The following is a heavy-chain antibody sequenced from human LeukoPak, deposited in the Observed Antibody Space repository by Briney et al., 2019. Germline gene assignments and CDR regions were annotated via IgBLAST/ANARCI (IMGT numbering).Heavy chain of an antibody. Sequence: GGSLRLSCAASGFTFSSYGMHWVRQAPGKGLEWVAFIRYDGSNKYYADSVKGRFTISRDNSKNTLYLQMNSLRAEDTAVYYCAKDEYSSGWYVDAFDIWGQGTMVTVSS. CDR2: IRYDGSNK. J-gene: IGHJ3*02. V-gene: IGHV3-30*02. CDR3: AKDEYSSGWYVDAFDI. CDR1: GFTFSSYG. D-gene: IGHD6-19*01.